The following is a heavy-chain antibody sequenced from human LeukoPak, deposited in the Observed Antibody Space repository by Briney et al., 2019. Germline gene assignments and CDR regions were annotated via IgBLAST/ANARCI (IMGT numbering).Heavy chain of an antibody. CDR3: ARGDSSGWYEGNFDY. D-gene: IGHD6-19*01. CDR2: ISSSSSYI. Sequence: PVGSLRLSCAASGFTFSSYSMNWVRQAPGKGLEWVSSISSSSSYIYYADSVKGRFTISRDNAKNSLYLQMNSLRAEDTAVYYCARGDSSGWYEGNFDYWGQGTLVTVSS. CDR1: GFTFSSYS. V-gene: IGHV3-21*01. J-gene: IGHJ4*02.